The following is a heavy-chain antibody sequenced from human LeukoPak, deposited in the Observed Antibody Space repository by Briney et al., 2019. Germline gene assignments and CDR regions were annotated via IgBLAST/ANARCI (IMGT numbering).Heavy chain of an antibody. J-gene: IGHJ5*02. D-gene: IGHD3-10*01. CDR2: IYYSGST. CDR3: ARQGVRFYYGSTNWFDP. CDR1: GGPISSYY. V-gene: IGHV4-59*08. Sequence: SETLSLTCTVSGGPISSYYWSWIRQPPGKGLEWIGYIYYSGSTNYNPSLKSRVTISVDTSKNQFSLKLSSVTAADTAVYYCARQGVRFYYGSTNWFDPWGQGTLVTVSS.